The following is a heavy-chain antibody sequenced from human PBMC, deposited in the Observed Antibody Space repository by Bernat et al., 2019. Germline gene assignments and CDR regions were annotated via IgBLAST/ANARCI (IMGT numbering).Heavy chain of an antibody. CDR3: AGAYYYGSGSYLDI. V-gene: IGHV4-39*01. CDR1: GGSISSSSYY. CDR2: IYYSGST. Sequence: QLQLQESGPGLVKPSETLSLTCTVSGGSISSSSYYWGWIRQPPGKGLEWLGSIYYSGSTYYNPSLKIRVTISVDTSKNKFSLKLSSVTAADTAVYYCAGAYYYGSGSYLDIWGQGTMVTVSS. J-gene: IGHJ3*02. D-gene: IGHD3-10*01.